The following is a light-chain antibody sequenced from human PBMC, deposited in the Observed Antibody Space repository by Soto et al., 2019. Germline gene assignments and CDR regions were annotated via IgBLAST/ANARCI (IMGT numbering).Light chain of an antibody. Sequence: EIVLTQSPATLSLSPGERAIVSCRASQSVGSFLAWYQQKPGQAPRLLIYDASNRATGIPARFGGSGSGTDFRLTISTLEPEDFAVYFCQQRSSWPLTFGGGTRVDIK. CDR3: QQRSSWPLT. J-gene: IGKJ4*01. V-gene: IGKV3-11*01. CDR1: QSVGSF. CDR2: DAS.